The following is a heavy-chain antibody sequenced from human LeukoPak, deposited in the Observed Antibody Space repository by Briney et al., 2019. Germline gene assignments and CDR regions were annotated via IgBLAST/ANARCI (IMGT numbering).Heavy chain of an antibody. CDR2: IYYSGST. J-gene: IGHJ6*02. CDR1: GGSIRSYY. D-gene: IGHD1-26*01. CDR3: ARDSTALYGGGYHYYGMDV. Sequence: PSETLSLTCTVSGGSIRSYYWTWIRQPPGKGLEWIGYIYYSGSTNYNPSLKSRVTISVDTSKNQFSLKLSSVTAADTAVYYCARDSTALYGGGYHYYGMDVWGQGTTVTVSS. V-gene: IGHV4-59*01.